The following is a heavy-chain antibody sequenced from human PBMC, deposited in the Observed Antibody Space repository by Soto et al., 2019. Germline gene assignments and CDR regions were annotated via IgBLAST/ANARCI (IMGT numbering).Heavy chain of an antibody. CDR2: ISAYNGNT. D-gene: IGHD6-6*01. Sequence: ASVKVSCKASGYTFTSYGISWVRQAPGQGLEWMGWISAYNGNTNYAQKLQGRVTMTTDTSTSTAYMELRSLRSDDTAVYYCARERFPIAARPDYYYYGMDVWGQGTTVTVSS. CDR3: ARERFPIAARPDYYYYGMDV. CDR1: GYTFTSYG. J-gene: IGHJ6*02. V-gene: IGHV1-18*04.